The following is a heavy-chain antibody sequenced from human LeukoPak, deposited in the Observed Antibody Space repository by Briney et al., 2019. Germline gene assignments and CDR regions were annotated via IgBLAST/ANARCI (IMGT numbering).Heavy chain of an antibody. CDR3: ARTCSSSSCYMDH. Sequence: ASVKVSCKASGYTFANFGITWVRQAPGQGLEWMGWISVYNGNTNYAQNLQGRVTLTTDTSTSTAYMELRSLRSDDTALYYCARTCSSSSCYMDHWGQGTPVTVSS. CDR2: ISVYNGNT. J-gene: IGHJ4*02. CDR1: GYTFANFG. V-gene: IGHV1-18*01. D-gene: IGHD2-2*02.